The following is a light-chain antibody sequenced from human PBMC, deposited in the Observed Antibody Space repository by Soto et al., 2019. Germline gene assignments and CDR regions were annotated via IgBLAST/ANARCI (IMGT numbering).Light chain of an antibody. J-gene: IGKJ4*01. Sequence: EIVLTQSPATLSLSTGERATLSCRTSQSVSNYLAWYQQKPGQAPRLLIYDASKRATDIPARFSGSGSGTDFTLTISSLEPEDFAVYYCQQRSARPPLTFGGGTKVDIK. V-gene: IGKV3-11*01. CDR1: QSVSNY. CDR3: QQRSARPPLT. CDR2: DAS.